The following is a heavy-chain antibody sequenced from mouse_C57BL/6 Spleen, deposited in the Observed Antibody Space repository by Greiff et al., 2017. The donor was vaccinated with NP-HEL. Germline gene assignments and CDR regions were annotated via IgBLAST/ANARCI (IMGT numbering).Heavy chain of an antibody. J-gene: IGHJ1*03. V-gene: IGHV1-81*01. CDR3: ARSGMVKGYFDV. CDR1: GYTFTSYG. CDR2: IYPRSGNT. D-gene: IGHD2-10*02. Sequence: QVQLQQSGAELARPGASVKLSCKASGYTFTSYGISWVKQRTGQGLEWIGEIYPRSGNTYYNEKFKGKATLTADKSSSTAYMELRSLTSEDSAVYVWARSGMVKGYFDVWGTGTTVTVSS.